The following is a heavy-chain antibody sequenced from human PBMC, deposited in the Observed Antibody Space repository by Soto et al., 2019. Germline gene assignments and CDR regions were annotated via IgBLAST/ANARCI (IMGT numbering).Heavy chain of an antibody. D-gene: IGHD3-22*01. Sequence: SVKVSCKASGGTFSSYAISWVRQAPGQGLEWMGGIIPIFGTANYAQKFQGRVTITADESTSTAYMELSSLRSEDTAVYYCATRGGYYYESYYYGMDVWGQGTTVTVSS. CDR3: ATRGGYYYESYYYGMDV. V-gene: IGHV1-69*13. CDR2: IIPIFGTA. CDR1: GGTFSSYA. J-gene: IGHJ6*02.